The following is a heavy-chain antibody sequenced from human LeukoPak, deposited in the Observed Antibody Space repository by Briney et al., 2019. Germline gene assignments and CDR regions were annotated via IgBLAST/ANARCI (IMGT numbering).Heavy chain of an antibody. CDR3: ASGDSSGPFDY. V-gene: IGHV1-69*04. J-gene: IGHJ4*02. Sequence: SVKVSCKASGGTFSSYAFTWVRQAPGQGLEWMGRIIPILDITKYAQKFQGRVTITADKSTSTAYMELSSLRSEDTAVYYCASGDSSGPFDYWGQGTLVTVSS. CDR2: IIPILDIT. CDR1: GGTFSSYA. D-gene: IGHD3-22*01.